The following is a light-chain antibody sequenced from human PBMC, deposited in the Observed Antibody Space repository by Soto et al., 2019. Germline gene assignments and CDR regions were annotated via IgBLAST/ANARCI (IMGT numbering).Light chain of an antibody. V-gene: IGKV1-17*01. CDR3: SQHNAYPRT. CDR2: AAS. CDR1: QGVGNE. J-gene: IGKJ1*01. Sequence: DIQMTQSPSSLAASVGDRVTITCRASQGVGNEVGWYQQKPGKAPKRLIYAASTLQSGTPSRFSGSGSGTEFTLTISSLQTEDFATYFCSQHNAYPRTFGQGTSVEMK.